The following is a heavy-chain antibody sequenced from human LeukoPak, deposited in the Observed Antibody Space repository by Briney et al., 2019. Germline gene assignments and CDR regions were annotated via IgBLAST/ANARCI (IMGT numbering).Heavy chain of an antibody. CDR2: INPNSGGT. J-gene: IGHJ4*02. Sequence: ASVKVSCKASGYTFTGYYMHWVRQAPGQGLEWMGWINPNSGGTNYAQKFQGRVTMTRDTSISTAYMELSRLRSDDTAVYYCARTYYYDSSGPNYWGQGSLLTVSS. D-gene: IGHD3-22*01. CDR3: ARTYYYDSSGPNY. CDR1: GYTFTGYY. V-gene: IGHV1-2*02.